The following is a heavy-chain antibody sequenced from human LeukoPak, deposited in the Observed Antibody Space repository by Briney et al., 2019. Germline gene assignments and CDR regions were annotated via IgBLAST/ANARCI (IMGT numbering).Heavy chain of an antibody. CDR2: ISGSGGST. J-gene: IGHJ4*02. Sequence: GGSLRLSCAASGFTFRSYAMNWVCQAPGKGLEWVSSISGSGGSTYYADSVKGRFTISRDNSKNTLYLQMNSLRAEDTAVYYCAKDKGNTIFGVVIDYWGQGTLVTVSS. CDR1: GFTFRSYA. CDR3: AKDKGNTIFGVVIDY. V-gene: IGHV3-23*01. D-gene: IGHD3-3*01.